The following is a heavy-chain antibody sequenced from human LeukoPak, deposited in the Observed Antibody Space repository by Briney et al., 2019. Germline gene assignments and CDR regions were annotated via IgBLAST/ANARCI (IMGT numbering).Heavy chain of an antibody. J-gene: IGHJ3*02. D-gene: IGHD4-11*01. Sequence: GGSLRLSCAASGFIFSDYYMSWIRQAPGKGLEWVSSISSSSIYIYYVDSVKGRFTISRDNAKNSLYLQMNSLRAEDTAVYYCARGYSNYGYAFDIWGQGTMVTVSS. CDR3: ARGYSNYGYAFDI. CDR2: ISSSSIYI. V-gene: IGHV3-11*06. CDR1: GFIFSDYY.